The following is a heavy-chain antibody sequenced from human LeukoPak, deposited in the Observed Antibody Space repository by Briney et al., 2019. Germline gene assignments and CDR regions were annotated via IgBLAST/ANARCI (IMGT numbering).Heavy chain of an antibody. CDR2: IYYSGTT. CDR3: ARRRDYGGNPFDY. CDR1: GGSISSSSYY. Sequence: PSETLSLTCTVSGGSISSSSYYWGWIRQPPGKGLEWIGSIYYSGTTYYNPSLKSRVTISVDTSKNQFSLKLSSVTAADTAVYYCARRRDYGGNPFDYWGQGTLVTVSS. J-gene: IGHJ4*02. V-gene: IGHV4-39*01. D-gene: IGHD4-23*01.